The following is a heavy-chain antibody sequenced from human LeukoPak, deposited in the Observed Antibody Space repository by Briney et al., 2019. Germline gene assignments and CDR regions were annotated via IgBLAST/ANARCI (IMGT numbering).Heavy chain of an antibody. V-gene: IGHV5-51*01. CDR2: IYPGDSDT. CDR3: ARFVGACSGGSCYSDY. CDR1: GYSFTSYW. J-gene: IGHJ4*02. D-gene: IGHD2-15*01. Sequence: GESLKISRKASGYSFTSYWIGWVRQMPGKGLEWMGIIYPGDSDTRYSPSFQGQVTISADKSINTAYLQWNSLKASDTAMYYCARFVGACSGGSCYSDYWGQGTLVTVSS.